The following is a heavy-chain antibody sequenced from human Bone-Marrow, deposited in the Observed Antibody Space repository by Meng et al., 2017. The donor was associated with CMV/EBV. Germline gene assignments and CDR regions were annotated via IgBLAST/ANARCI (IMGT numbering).Heavy chain of an antibody. CDR3: ARDLLQWLDPAYYYYGLDV. J-gene: IGHJ6*01. CDR1: GYTFTSYG. CDR2: INPNSGVT. D-gene: IGHD6-19*01. V-gene: IGHV1-2*02. Sequence: ASVKVSCKASGYTFTSYGISWVRQAPGQGLEWMGWINPNSGVTNYAQKFQGRVTMTRDTSISTAYMELSSLRSDDTAVYYCARDLLQWLDPAYYYYGLDVWGQGTTVTGSS.